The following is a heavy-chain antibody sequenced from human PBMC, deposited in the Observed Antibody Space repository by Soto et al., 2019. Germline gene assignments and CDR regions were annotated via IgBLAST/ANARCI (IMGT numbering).Heavy chain of an antibody. CDR2: ISYDGSNK. J-gene: IGHJ6*02. Sequence: GGSLRLSCAASGSTFSSYAMHWVRQAPGKGLEWVAVISYDGSNKYYADSVKGRFTISRDNSKNTLYLQMNSVRAEDTAVYYCAREKMVTANYYYYGMDVWGQGTTVTVSS. V-gene: IGHV3-30-3*01. CDR1: GSTFSSYA. D-gene: IGHD2-21*02. CDR3: AREKMVTANYYYYGMDV.